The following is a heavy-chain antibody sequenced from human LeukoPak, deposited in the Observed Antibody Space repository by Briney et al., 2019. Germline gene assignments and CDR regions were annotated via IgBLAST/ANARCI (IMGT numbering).Heavy chain of an antibody. CDR3: ARGRPDGSGSYYKFDP. D-gene: IGHD3-10*01. J-gene: IGHJ5*02. CDR1: GGSISNYY. Sequence: SETLSLTCTVSGGSISNYYWGWIRQAPGKGLEWIGSIYYSGRTYYNPSLKSRVTISVDTSKNQFSLKLSSVTAADTAVYYCARGRPDGSGSYYKFDPWGQGTLVTVSS. V-gene: IGHV4-39*01. CDR2: IYYSGRT.